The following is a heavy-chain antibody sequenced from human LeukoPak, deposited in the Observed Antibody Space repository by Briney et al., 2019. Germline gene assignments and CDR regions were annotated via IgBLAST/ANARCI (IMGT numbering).Heavy chain of an antibody. J-gene: IGHJ6*03. Sequence: EASVKVSCKASGGTFSSYAISWVRQAPGQGLEWMGGIIPIFGTANYAQKFQGRVTITADESTSTAYMELSSLRSEDTAVYYCASWERVRMVRGVIGTATTYYMDAWGKGTTVTVSS. V-gene: IGHV1-69*13. D-gene: IGHD3-10*01. CDR1: GGTFSSYA. CDR3: ASWERVRMVRGVIGTATTYYMDA. CDR2: IIPIFGTA.